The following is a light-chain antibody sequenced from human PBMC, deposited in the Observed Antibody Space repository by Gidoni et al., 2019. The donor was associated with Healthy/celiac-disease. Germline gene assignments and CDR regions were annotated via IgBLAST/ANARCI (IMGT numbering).Light chain of an antibody. Sequence: SYELTQPPSVSVSLGQMARITCSGEALPKKYAYWYQQNPGQFPVLVIYKDSERPSGIPERFSGSSSGTIVTLTISGVQAEDEADYYCLSADSSGTYLNVFGSGTKVTVL. CDR2: KDS. CDR3: LSADSSGTYLNV. CDR1: ALPKKY. V-gene: IGLV3-16*01. J-gene: IGLJ6*01.